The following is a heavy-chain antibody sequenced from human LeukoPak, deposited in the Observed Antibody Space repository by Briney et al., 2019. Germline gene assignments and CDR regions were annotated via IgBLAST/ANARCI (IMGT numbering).Heavy chain of an antibody. D-gene: IGHD3-3*01. CDR1: GGSISSGSYY. Sequence: PSETLSLTCTVSGGSISSGSYYWSWIRQPAGKGLEWIGRIYTSGSTNYSPSLKSRVTISVDTSKNQFSLKLSSVTAADTAVYYCARAAHNLDYDFWSAHSGELRYYYYMDVWGKGTTVTVSS. CDR3: ARAAHNLDYDFWSAHSGELRYYYYMDV. V-gene: IGHV4-61*02. J-gene: IGHJ6*03. CDR2: IYTSGST.